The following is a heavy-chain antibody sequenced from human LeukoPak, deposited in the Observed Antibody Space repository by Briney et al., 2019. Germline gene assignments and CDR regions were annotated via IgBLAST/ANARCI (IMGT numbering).Heavy chain of an antibody. D-gene: IGHD5-18*01. CDR1: GFDFSSYW. Sequence: GGSLRLSCAASGFDFSSYWMSWVRQAPGKGLEWVANIKYDEIEKYHVDSVKGRFTISRDNAKNSLYLQMNSLRAEDTAVYYCARDTGALVTHFDYWGQGTLVTVPS. V-gene: IGHV3-7*03. J-gene: IGHJ4*02. CDR2: IKYDEIEK. CDR3: ARDTGALVTHFDY.